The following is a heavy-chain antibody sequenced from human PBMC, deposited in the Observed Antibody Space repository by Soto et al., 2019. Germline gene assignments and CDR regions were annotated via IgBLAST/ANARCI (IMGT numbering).Heavy chain of an antibody. Sequence: EAQLLESGGGLVQPGGSLRLSCAASGFTFSTYPMSWVRQAPGKGLEWVGRIRNKANSYATAYAASVKGRFTISRDDSKNTAYLQMNSLKTEDTAVYYCTSHSPEDMIRTWGQGALVTVSS. CDR2: IRNKANSYAT. J-gene: IGHJ5*02. CDR1: GFTFSTYP. CDR3: TSHSPEDMIRT. V-gene: IGHV3-73*01. D-gene: IGHD2-15*01.